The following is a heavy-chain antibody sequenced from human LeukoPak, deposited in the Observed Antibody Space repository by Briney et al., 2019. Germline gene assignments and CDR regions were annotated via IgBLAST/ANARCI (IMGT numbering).Heavy chain of an antibody. V-gene: IGHV3-11*04. D-gene: IGHD2-8*01. J-gene: IGHJ6*03. Sequence: GGSLRLSCAASGFTFSDYYMSWIRQAPGKGLEWVSYISSSGSTIYYADSVKGRFTISRDNAKNSLYLQMNRLRAEDTAVYYCARRRMDYYYYYMDVWGKGTTVTVSS. CDR1: GFTFSDYY. CDR2: ISSSGSTI. CDR3: ARRRMDYYYYYMDV.